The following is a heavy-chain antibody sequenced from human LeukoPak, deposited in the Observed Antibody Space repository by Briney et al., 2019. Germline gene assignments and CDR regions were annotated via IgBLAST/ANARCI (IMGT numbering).Heavy chain of an antibody. CDR1: GFTFSSYS. V-gene: IGHV3-21*01. CDR2: INSRSSYI. D-gene: IGHD5-18*01. J-gene: IGHJ4*02. CDR3: AREIAGYSYGAFDY. Sequence: TGGSLRLSCAASGFTFSSYSMNWVRQAPGKGLEWVSSINSRSSYIYYADSVKGRFTVSRGNAQNSLYLQMNSLRAEDTAVYYCAREIAGYSYGAFDYRGQGTLVTVSS.